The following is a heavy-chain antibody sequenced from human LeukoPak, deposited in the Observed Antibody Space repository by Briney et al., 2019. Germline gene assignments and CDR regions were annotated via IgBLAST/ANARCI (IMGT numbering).Heavy chain of an antibody. J-gene: IGHJ4*02. CDR3: ARDTGYSSGWYNY. V-gene: IGHV1-69*04. Sequence: SMKVSCKASGYTFTSYGISWVRQAPGQGLEWMGRIIPIFGIANYAQKFQGRVTITADKSTSTAYMELSSLRSEDTAVYYCARDTGYSSGWYNYWGQGTLVTVSS. CDR1: GYTFTSYG. D-gene: IGHD6-19*01. CDR2: IIPIFGIA.